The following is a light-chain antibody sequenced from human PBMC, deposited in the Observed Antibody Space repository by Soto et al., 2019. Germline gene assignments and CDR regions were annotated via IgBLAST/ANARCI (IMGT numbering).Light chain of an antibody. CDR2: GAS. CDR3: QQYGYSRT. CDR1: QSISSNF. V-gene: IGKV3-20*01. J-gene: IGKJ1*01. Sequence: EIVLTQSPGTLSLSPGEGATLSCRASQSISSNFLAWYQQKRGQAPRLLIYGASSRATGIPDRFSGSGSGTDFTLTISTLEPEDFAIYYCQQYGYSRTFGQGTKVDIK.